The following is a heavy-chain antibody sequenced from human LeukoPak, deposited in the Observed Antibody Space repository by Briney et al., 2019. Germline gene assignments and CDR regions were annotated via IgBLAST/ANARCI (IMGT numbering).Heavy chain of an antibody. J-gene: IGHJ3*02. CDR1: GFTSSNYA. V-gene: IGHV3-23*01. CDR3: AKDKGRITIAAPKDAFDI. D-gene: IGHD6-6*01. CDR2: VSGSGATT. Sequence: GGSLRLSCAGSGFTSSNYAMGWVRQAPGKGLEWVSTVSGSGATTYYADSVKGRFTISRDNSKNTLYLQMNSLRAEDTAIYYCAKDKGRITIAAPKDAFDIWGRGTMVTVSS.